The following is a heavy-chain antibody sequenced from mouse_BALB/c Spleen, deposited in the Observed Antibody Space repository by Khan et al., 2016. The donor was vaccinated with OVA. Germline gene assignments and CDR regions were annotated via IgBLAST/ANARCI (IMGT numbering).Heavy chain of an antibody. CDR3: ARGNYYGYAMDY. V-gene: IGHV3-2*02. CDR1: GYSITSNYA. Sequence: EVQLQESGPGLVKPSQSLSLTCTVTGYSITSNYAWNWLRQFPGNKLEWMGYISYSDSTSYNPSLKSRISITRDPSKNKFFLPLNSVTTEDTATYYCARGNYYGYAMDYWGQGTSVTVSS. CDR2: ISYSDST. J-gene: IGHJ4*01. D-gene: IGHD1-1*01.